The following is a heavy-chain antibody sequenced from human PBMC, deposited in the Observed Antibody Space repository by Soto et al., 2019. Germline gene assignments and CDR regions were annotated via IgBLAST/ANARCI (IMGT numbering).Heavy chain of an antibody. Sequence: QVQLVESGGGVVQPGRSLRLSCAASGFTFSSYGMHWVRQAPGKGLEWVAVIWYDGSNKYYADSVKGRFTISRDNSKNTLYLQMNSLRAEDTAVYYCAREGHDDFWSGYSYYMDVWGKGTTVTVSS. CDR3: AREGHDDFWSGYSYYMDV. D-gene: IGHD3-3*01. CDR1: GFTFSSYG. J-gene: IGHJ6*03. V-gene: IGHV3-33*01. CDR2: IWYDGSNK.